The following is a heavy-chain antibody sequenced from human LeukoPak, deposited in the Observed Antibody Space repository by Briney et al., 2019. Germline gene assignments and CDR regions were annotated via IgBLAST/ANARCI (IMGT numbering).Heavy chain of an antibody. CDR2: ISGSGGST. V-gene: IGHV3-23*01. J-gene: IGHJ4*02. CDR3: AKGTRPLRYFDWLARRDFDY. CDR1: GFTFSSYA. Sequence: GGSLRLSCAASGFTFSSYAMSWVRQAPGKGLEWVSAISGSGGSTYYADSVEGRFTISRDNSKNTLYLQMYSLRAEDTAVYYCAKGTRPLRYFDWLARRDFDYWGQGTLVTVSS. D-gene: IGHD3-9*01.